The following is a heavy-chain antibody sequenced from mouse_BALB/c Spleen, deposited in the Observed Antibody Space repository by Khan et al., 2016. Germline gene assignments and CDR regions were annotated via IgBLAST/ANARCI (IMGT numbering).Heavy chain of an antibody. D-gene: IGHD2-4*01. CDR2: INTYTGEP. Sequence: QIQLVQSGPELKKPGETVKISCKASGYTFTNYGMNWVKQAPGKGLKWMGRINTYTGEPTYADDFKGRFAFSLETSARTAYLQINNLKNEDTATYFSASEITVYAMDYWGQGTSVTVSS. CDR1: GYTFTNYG. CDR3: ASEITVYAMDY. J-gene: IGHJ4*01. V-gene: IGHV9-3-1*01.